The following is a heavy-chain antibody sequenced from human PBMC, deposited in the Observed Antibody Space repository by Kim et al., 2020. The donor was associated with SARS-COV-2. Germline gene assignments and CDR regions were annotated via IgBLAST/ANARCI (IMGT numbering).Heavy chain of an antibody. CDR2: T. CDR3: ARVYYYYGMDV. Sequence: TNSNPSLKSRVTISVDTSNDQFSLKLSSVTAADTAVYYCARVYYYYGMDVWGQGTTVTVSS. J-gene: IGHJ6*02. V-gene: IGHV4-59*01.